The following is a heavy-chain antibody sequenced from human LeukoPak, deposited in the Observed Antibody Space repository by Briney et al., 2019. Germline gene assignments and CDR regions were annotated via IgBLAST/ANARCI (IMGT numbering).Heavy chain of an antibody. CDR1: GGSISSSSYY. Sequence: SETLSLTCTVSGGSISSSSYYWGWIRQPPGKGLEWIGSIYYSGSTYYNPSLKSRVTISADTSKNQFSLKLSSVTVADTAVYYCAKGSGSYYSFDCWGQGTLVTVSS. CDR2: IYYSGST. CDR3: AKGSGSYYSFDC. J-gene: IGHJ4*02. D-gene: IGHD3-10*01. V-gene: IGHV4-39*01.